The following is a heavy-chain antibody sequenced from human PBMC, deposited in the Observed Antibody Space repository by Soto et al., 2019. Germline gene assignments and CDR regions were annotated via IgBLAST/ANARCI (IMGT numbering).Heavy chain of an antibody. J-gene: IGHJ5*02. V-gene: IGHV5-10-1*01. CDR3: ARHHYDFWSGYANNWFDP. D-gene: IGHD3-3*01. CDR1: GYSFTSDW. CDR2: IDPSDSYT. Sequence: GESLKISCKGSGYSFTSDWISWVRQMPGKGLEWMGRIDPSDSYTNYSPSFQGHVTISADKSISTAYLQWSSLKASDTAMYYCARHHYDFWSGYANNWFDPWGQGTLVTVSS.